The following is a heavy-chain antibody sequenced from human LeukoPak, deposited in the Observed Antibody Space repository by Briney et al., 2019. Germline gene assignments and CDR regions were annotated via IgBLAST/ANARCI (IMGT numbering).Heavy chain of an antibody. CDR3: ASRPRRIYCSSTSCPSGFDY. CDR2: INHSGST. J-gene: IGHJ4*02. CDR1: GGSFSGYY. V-gene: IGHV4-34*01. D-gene: IGHD2-2*01. Sequence: SETLSLTCAVYGGSFSGYYWSWIRQPPGKGLEWIGEINHSGSTNYNPSLKSRVTISVDTSKNQFSLKLSSVTAADTAVYYCASRPRRIYCSSTSCPSGFDYWGQGTLVAVSS.